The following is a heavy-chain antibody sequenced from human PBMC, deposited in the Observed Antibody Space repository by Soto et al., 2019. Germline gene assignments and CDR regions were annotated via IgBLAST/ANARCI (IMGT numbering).Heavy chain of an antibody. D-gene: IGHD1-26*01. J-gene: IGHJ4*02. V-gene: IGHV3-73*01. CDR1: GFNFSGSA. CDR2: IRSKTNNYAT. CDR3: TRRGVGTTTGDY. Sequence: EVQLVESGGGLVQPGGSLKLSCAASGFNFSGSAIHSVRQASGKGLEWVGRIRSKTNNYATALAASVKGRFTMSRDESKYTAFLQMSSLKTEDTAVYFCTRRGVGTTTGDYWGQGTLVTV.